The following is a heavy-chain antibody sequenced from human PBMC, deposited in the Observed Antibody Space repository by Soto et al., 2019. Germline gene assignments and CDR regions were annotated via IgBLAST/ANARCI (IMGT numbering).Heavy chain of an antibody. CDR3: ATYGLHSRSWFDY. V-gene: IGHV3-23*01. CDR1: GFTFSSYA. D-gene: IGHD6-13*01. J-gene: IGHJ4*02. Sequence: GGSLRLSCAASGFTFSSYAMSWVRQAPGKGLEWVSAISGSGGSTYYADSVKGRFTISRDNSKNTLYLQMNSLRAEDTAVFYCATYGLHSRSWFDYWGQGTLATVSS. CDR2: ISGSGGST.